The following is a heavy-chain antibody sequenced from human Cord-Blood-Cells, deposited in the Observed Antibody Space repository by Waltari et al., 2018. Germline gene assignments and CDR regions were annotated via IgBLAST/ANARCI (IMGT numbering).Heavy chain of an antibody. CDR1: GGSISSSSYY. D-gene: IGHD3-22*01. V-gene: IGHV4-39*01. Sequence: QLQLQESGPGLVKPSETLSLTCTVSGGSISSSSYYWGWIRQPPGKGLGRVGSIYYSGRTYDNPSHKSRVTISVDTSKNQFSLKLSSVTAADTAVYYCARQYYDSSGYYPFDYWGQGTLVTVSS. J-gene: IGHJ4*02. CDR2: IYYSGRT. CDR3: ARQYYDSSGYYPFDY.